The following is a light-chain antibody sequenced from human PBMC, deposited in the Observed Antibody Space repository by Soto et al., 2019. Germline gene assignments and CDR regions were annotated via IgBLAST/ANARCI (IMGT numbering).Light chain of an antibody. J-gene: IGLJ3*02. V-gene: IGLV2-14*01. CDR1: SSDVGGYNY. CDR3: CSYAGSYSWV. Sequence: QSALTQPASVSGSPGQSITISCTGTSSDVGGYNYVSWYQQHPGKAPKLMIYQVTNRPSGVSNRFSGSRSGNTASLTISGLQAEDDADYYCCSYAGSYSWVFGGGNK. CDR2: QVT.